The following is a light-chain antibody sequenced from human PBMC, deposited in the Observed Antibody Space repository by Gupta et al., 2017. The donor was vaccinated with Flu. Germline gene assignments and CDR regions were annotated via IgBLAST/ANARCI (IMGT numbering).Light chain of an antibody. J-gene: IGLJ3*02. CDR2: EVS. V-gene: IGLV2-18*02. CDR3: SSETSSSTHVV. CDR1: SSDVGSYNS. Sequence: VTISCTGTSSDVGSYNSVSWYRQPPGTAPKLMIYEVSRRPSGVPDRFSGSKYGNTASLTITGLQAEDEADYYCSSETSSSTHVVFGGGTKLTVL.